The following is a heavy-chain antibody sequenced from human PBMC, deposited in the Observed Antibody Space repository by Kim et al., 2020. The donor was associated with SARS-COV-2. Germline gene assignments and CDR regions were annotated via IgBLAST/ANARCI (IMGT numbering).Heavy chain of an antibody. Sequence: SVKVSCKSSGGTFKTYVLTWVRQAPGQGLEWLGGVIPMFNRPTYAKEFQGRVTITADDSTSTVYMEMISLTSEDTAVYYCARGPDDYCSGMACHSSLDFWGQGTLVSVSS. CDR3: ARGPDDYCSGMACHSSLDF. CDR1: GGTFKTYV. D-gene: IGHD2-8*02. J-gene: IGHJ4*01. CDR2: VIPMFNRP. V-gene: IGHV1-69*13.